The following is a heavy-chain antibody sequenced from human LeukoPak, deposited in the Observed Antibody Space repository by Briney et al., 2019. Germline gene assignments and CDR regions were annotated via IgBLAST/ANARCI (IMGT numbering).Heavy chain of an antibody. CDR2: ISDSGGST. D-gene: IGHD5-18*01. Sequence: PGGSLRLSCPASGFTFSNYAMPWVRQAPGKGLEWVSGISDSGGSTYYADSVKGRFTIHRDNSKNTLYLQMNSLRAEDTAVYYCAKSLSGGGYNFEYWGQGPLDTVPS. V-gene: IGHV3-23*01. J-gene: IGHJ4*02. CDR1: GFTFSNYA. CDR3: AKSLSGGGYNFEY.